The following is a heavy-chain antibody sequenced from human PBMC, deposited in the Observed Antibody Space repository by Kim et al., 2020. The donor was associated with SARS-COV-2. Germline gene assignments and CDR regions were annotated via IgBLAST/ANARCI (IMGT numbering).Heavy chain of an antibody. Sequence: ASVNVSCKASGYTFTSYAMNWVRQAPGQGLEWMGWINTNTGDPTYPQGFTGRFFFSLDTAVSTAYLQISILKAEDTAVYYCARAPRVTMFRGVDWFVPWG. CDR2: INTNTGDP. V-gene: IGHV7-4-1*02. CDR1: GYTFTSYA. D-gene: IGHD3-3*01. CDR3: ARAPRVTMFRGVDWFVP. J-gene: IGHJ5*02.